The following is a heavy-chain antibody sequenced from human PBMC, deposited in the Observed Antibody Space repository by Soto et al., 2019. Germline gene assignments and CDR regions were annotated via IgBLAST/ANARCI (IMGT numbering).Heavy chain of an antibody. Sequence: QMQLVQSGPEVKKPGTSVKVSCKASGFTFSSSAVQWVRQARGQGLEWIGWIVVGSGNTNYAQRFQERVTITSDMSTSTAYMELSSLSSDDTAVYYCAAEVRLVVATTGAFDIWGQGTMVSVSS. CDR3: AAEVRLVVATTGAFDI. CDR2: IVVGSGNT. V-gene: IGHV1-58*01. D-gene: IGHD1-26*01. J-gene: IGHJ3*02. CDR1: GFTFSSSA.